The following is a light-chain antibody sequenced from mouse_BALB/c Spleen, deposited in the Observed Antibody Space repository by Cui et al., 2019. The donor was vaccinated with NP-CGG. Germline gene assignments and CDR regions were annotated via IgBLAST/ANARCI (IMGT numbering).Light chain of an antibody. CDR3: ALWYSNHWV. J-gene: IGLJ1*01. Sequence: QAVATQESATTTSLGETVTLTCRSRIGAVTTSNYANWVQEKPDHLFTGLIGGTNNRAPGVPARFSGSLIGDKAALTITGAQTEDEAIYFCALWYSNHWVFGGGTKLTVL. CDR1: IGAVTTSNY. V-gene: IGLV1*01. CDR2: GTN.